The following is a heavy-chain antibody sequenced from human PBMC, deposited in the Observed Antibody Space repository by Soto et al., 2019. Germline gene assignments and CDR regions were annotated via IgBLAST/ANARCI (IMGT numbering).Heavy chain of an antibody. CDR1: GFTFSSYA. V-gene: IGHV3-23*01. D-gene: IGHD3-22*01. CDR2: ISGSGGST. J-gene: IGHJ4*02. CDR3: AKDADYYDSSGTYY. Sequence: PGGSLRLSCAASGFTFSSYAMSWVRQAPGKGLEWVSAISGSGGSTYYADSVKGRFTISRDNSKNTLYLQMNSLRAEGTAVYYCAKDADYYDSSGTYYWGQGTLVTVSS.